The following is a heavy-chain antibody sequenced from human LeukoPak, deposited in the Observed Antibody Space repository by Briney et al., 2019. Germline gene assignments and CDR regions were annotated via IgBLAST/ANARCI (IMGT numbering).Heavy chain of an antibody. CDR3: ARRDNSLVTNSLDY. Sequence: SETLSLTCTVSGGSIDSSGYYWVWIRQPPGKGLEWIGSVYYSGSTYYNPSLKSRVTISVDTSKNQFSLILNSVTAADTAVYYCARRDNSLVTNSLDYWGQGTLVTVSS. V-gene: IGHV4-39*01. CDR1: GGSIDSSGYY. J-gene: IGHJ4*02. D-gene: IGHD3-9*01. CDR2: VYYSGST.